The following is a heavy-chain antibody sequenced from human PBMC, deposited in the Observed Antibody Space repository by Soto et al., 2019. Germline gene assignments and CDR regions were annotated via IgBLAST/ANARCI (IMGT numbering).Heavy chain of an antibody. Sequence: QLQLQESGSGLVKPSQTLSLTCAVSGGSISSGGYSWSWVRQPPGKGLEWIGYIYHSGNTYYNPSLKSRVTISVGRSTHQFSLKLSSVTAADTAVYYCARCCYYDSSGYYYPNWFDPWGQGTLVTVSS. CDR2: IYHSGNT. V-gene: IGHV4-30-2*01. D-gene: IGHD3-22*01. CDR3: ARCCYYDSSGYYYPNWFDP. CDR1: GGSISSGGYS. J-gene: IGHJ5*02.